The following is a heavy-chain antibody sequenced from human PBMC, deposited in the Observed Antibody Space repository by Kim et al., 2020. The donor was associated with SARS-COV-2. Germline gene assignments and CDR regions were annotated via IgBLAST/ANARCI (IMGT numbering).Heavy chain of an antibody. CDR2: GST. V-gene: IGHV4-34*01. J-gene: IGHJ2*01. CDR3: ARGRGVVDL. D-gene: IGHD2-15*01. Sequence: GSTNYNPSLKSRVTISVDTSKNQFSLKLSSVTAADTAVYYCARGRGVVDLWGRGTLVTVSS.